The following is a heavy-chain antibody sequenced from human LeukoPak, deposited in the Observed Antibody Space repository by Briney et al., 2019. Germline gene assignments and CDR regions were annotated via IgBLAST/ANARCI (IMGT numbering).Heavy chain of an antibody. CDR3: ARVRDGYPDY. CDR2: ISPSGSP. D-gene: IGHD5-24*01. Sequence: SQTLSLTCTVSGGSVSSGSYYWSWIRQPAGKGLEWMGRISPSGSPRYNPSLKSRVTISVDTSKNQFSLELSSVTAADTAVYYCARVRDGYPDYWGQGTLVTVSS. J-gene: IGHJ4*02. CDR1: GGSVSSGSYY. V-gene: IGHV4-61*02.